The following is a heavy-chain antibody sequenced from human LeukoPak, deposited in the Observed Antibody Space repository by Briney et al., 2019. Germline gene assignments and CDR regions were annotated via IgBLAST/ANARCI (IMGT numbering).Heavy chain of an antibody. J-gene: IGHJ4*02. CDR3: AKRSGGYSGYDLDY. Sequence: GGSLRLSCAASGXTFSSYAMSWVRQAPGKGLEWVSAISGSGATTYYADSVKGRFTISRDNSKNTLYLQMSSLRAEDTAVYYCAKRSGGYSGYDLDYWGQGTLVTVSS. CDR2: ISGSGATT. V-gene: IGHV3-23*01. CDR1: GXTFSSYA. D-gene: IGHD5-12*01.